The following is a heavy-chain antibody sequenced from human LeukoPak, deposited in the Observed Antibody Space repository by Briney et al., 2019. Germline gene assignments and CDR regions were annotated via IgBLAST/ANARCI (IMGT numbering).Heavy chain of an antibody. Sequence: ASVKVSCTTSGYSFIDYYIHWVRQAPGQGLEWMGWINPSSGVTKFSQELQDRVTLTRDTSLSTAYMELNSLTFDDTAIYYCAREDTYGEYRPFDFWGQGAPVTVSS. CDR2: INPSSGVT. D-gene: IGHD5-18*01. V-gene: IGHV1-2*02. CDR3: AREDTYGEYRPFDF. CDR1: GYSFIDYY. J-gene: IGHJ4*02.